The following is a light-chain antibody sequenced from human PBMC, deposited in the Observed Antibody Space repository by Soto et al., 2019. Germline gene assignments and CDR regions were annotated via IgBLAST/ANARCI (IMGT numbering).Light chain of an antibody. J-gene: IGKJ3*01. CDR1: QSVRSY. V-gene: IGKV3-11*01. Sequence: EIVLTQSPATLSLSPGERATLSCRASQSVRSYLAWYQKKPGQAPRLLIFDASNRATGIPARFSGSGSGTDFTLTISCLEPEDFAVYYCQQRVQWLTFGPGTRVDLK. CDR2: DAS. CDR3: QQRVQWLT.